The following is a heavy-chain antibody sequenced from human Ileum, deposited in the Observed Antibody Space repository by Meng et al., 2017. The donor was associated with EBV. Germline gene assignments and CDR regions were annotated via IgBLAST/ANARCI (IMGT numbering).Heavy chain of an antibody. V-gene: IGHV4-4*02. D-gene: IGHD3-10*01. J-gene: IGHJ4*02. CDR1: GDSVSGSDW. Sequence: LPDPAPGLVKSSVTLSLTCAVPGDSVSGSDWWIWFRQPPGKGLEWIGEVYHDGATNYHPSLKSRVTISLDKSKNEVNLHLNSLTAADTAVYFCARSSPIVRGLDYWGQGTLVTVSS. CDR2: VYHDGAT. CDR3: ARSSPIVRGLDY.